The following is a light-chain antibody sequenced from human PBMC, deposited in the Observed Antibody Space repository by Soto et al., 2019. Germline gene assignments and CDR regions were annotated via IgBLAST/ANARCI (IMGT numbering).Light chain of an antibody. CDR1: QSVSSNY. V-gene: IGKV3-20*01. CDR2: AAS. J-gene: IGKJ2*01. CDR3: QQYGSSPYT. Sequence: EIVLTQSPGTLSLSPGERATLSCRASQSVSSNYLAWYQQKPGQAPRLLMYAASSRATGIPDRFSGSGSGTDFTLTISRLEPEDFAVYYCQQYGSSPYTFCQGTKVEIK.